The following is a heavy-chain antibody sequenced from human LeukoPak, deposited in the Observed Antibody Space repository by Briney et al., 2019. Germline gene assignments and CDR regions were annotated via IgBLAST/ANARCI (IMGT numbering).Heavy chain of an antibody. CDR2: ISSSSSYI. J-gene: IGHJ3*02. CDR1: GFTFSSYS. V-gene: IGHV3-21*01. Sequence: GGSLRLSCAASGFTFSSYSMNWVRQAPGKGLEWGSAISSSSSYIYYADSVKGRFTISRDNAKNSLYLQMNSLRAEDTAVYYCARDQFATTYFDIWGQGTMVTVSS. D-gene: IGHD5-24*01. CDR3: ARDQFATTYFDI.